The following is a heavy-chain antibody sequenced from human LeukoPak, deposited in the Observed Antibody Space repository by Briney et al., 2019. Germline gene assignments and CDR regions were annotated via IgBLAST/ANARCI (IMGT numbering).Heavy chain of an antibody. Sequence: GESLKISCKGSGYSFTNFWIGWVRQMPGKGLEWMGIIYSGDSETRYSPSFQGQVTFSADRSISTAYLQWSSLKASDTAMYYCARQWEAARGFDYWGQGTLVTVSS. D-gene: IGHD6-6*01. J-gene: IGHJ4*02. CDR1: GYSFTNFW. CDR2: IYSGDSET. CDR3: ARQWEAARGFDY. V-gene: IGHV5-51*01.